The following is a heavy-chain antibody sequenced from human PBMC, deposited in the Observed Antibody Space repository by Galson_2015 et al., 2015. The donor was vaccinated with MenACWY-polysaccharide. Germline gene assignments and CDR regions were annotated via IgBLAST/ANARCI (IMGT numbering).Heavy chain of an antibody. V-gene: IGHV3-30-3*01. J-gene: IGHJ4*02. CDR3: ARAQCTSCHLDY. CDR2: ISDDGSSK. CDR1: ELTFSKFA. Sequence: SLRLSCAASELTFSKFAIHWVRQAPGKGLEWVSVISDDGSSKHYADSVKGRFTVSRDNYRNTLFLEMNNLRPEDTAVYFCARAQCTSCHLDYWGQGSLVTVAA. D-gene: IGHD2-2*01.